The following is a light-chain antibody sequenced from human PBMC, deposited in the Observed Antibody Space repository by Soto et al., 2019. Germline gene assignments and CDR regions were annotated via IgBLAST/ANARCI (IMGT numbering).Light chain of an antibody. J-gene: IGKJ1*01. CDR2: GAS. CDR1: QSVSSSY. V-gene: IGKV3-20*01. CDR3: QQYGSSPWT. Sequence: EVVLTQSVGTLSLYKGERATLSCRASQSVSSSYLAWYQQKPGHAPRLLIDGASSRASGIPDRCSGSGSGTDFTLTISMLQPDYFALYYCQQYGSSPWTFGQGTKVAIK.